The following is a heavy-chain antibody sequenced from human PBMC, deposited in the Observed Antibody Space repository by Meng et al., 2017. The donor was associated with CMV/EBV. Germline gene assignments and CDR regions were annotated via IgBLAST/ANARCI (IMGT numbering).Heavy chain of an antibody. CDR2: IQSRTDGGTT. CDR1: GFTFSNTW. J-gene: IGHJ6*02. Sequence: GSLKISCAASGFTFSNTWMSWVRQAPGQGLEWVGRIQSRTDGGTTDYAAPVKGRFTISRDDSKNTLYLQMNSLKTEDTGVYYCTTDDDGYNYYYYYAMDVWGQGTTVTVSS. D-gene: IGHD5-24*01. V-gene: IGHV3-15*01. CDR3: TTDDDGYNYYYYYAMDV.